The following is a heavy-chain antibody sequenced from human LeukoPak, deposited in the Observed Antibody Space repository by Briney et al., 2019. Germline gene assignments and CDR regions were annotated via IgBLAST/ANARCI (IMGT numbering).Heavy chain of an antibody. CDR2: ISGSDGNT. D-gene: IGHD5-18*01. CDR1: GFTFSSYA. J-gene: IGHJ6*03. CDR3: AKVHSYGYGAYYMDV. Sequence: GGSLRLSCAASGFTFSSYAMTWVRQAPGKGLEWVSAISGSDGNTYYADSAKGRFTISRDNSKNTLYLQMNSLRAEDTAVYYCAKVHSYGYGAYYMDVWGKGTTVTVSS. V-gene: IGHV3-23*01.